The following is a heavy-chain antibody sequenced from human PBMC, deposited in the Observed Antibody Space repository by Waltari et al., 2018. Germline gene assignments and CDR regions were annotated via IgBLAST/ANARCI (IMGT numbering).Heavy chain of an antibody. CDR3: ARFTVTNFFDY. CDR1: GLIVSSTY. CDR2: IYSGGST. D-gene: IGHD4-17*01. J-gene: IGHJ4*02. Sequence: EVQLVESGGGLVQPGGSLRLSCAASGLIVSSTYMSWVRQAPGKGLEWVSVIYSGGSTHYADSVKGRFTISRDNSKNTLHLQMNSLRAEDTAVYYCARFTVTNFFDYWGQGTLVTVSS. V-gene: IGHV3-66*02.